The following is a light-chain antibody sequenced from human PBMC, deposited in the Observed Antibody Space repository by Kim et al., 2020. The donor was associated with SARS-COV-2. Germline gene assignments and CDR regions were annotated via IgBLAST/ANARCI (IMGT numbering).Light chain of an antibody. CDR3: QVWDSSSDHRV. J-gene: IGLJ3*02. V-gene: IGLV3-21*04. Sequence: APGKTARSTCGGNHIESKSVQWNQQEPGRAPVLVIYYDSDGPSGIPERFSGSNSGNTATLTISRVEAGDEADYYCQVWDSSSDHRVFGGGTQLTVL. CDR2: YDS. CDR1: HIESKS.